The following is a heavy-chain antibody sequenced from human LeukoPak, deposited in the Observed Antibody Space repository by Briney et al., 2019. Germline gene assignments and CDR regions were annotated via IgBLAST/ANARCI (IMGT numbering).Heavy chain of an antibody. D-gene: IGHD5-12*01. Sequence: ASVKVSCKASGYTFTGYYMHWVRQAPGQGLEWMGWINTNTGNPTYAQGFTGRFVFSLDTSVSTAYLQISSLKAEDTAVYYCARDYSGYDRDYYYYYMDVWGKGTTVTVSS. CDR2: INTNTGNP. CDR3: ARDYSGYDRDYYYYYMDV. CDR1: GYTFTGYY. J-gene: IGHJ6*03. V-gene: IGHV7-4-1*02.